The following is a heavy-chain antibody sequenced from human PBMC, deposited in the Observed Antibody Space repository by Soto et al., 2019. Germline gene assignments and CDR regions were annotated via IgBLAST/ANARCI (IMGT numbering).Heavy chain of an antibody. Sequence: SVKVSCKASGGTFSSYTISWVRQAPGQGLEWMGRIIPILGIANYAQKFQGRVTITADKSTSTAYMELRSLRSDDTAVYYCARVGYYDSSGYEQENAFDIWGQGAMVTVSS. D-gene: IGHD3-22*01. V-gene: IGHV1-69*02. CDR2: IIPILGIA. CDR1: GGTFSSYT. CDR3: ARVGYYDSSGYEQENAFDI. J-gene: IGHJ3*02.